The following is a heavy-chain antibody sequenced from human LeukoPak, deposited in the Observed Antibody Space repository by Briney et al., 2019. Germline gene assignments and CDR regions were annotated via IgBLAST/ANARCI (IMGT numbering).Heavy chain of an antibody. CDR2: ISSSSSYI. J-gene: IGHJ3*02. CDR3: AREGTTMVRGVIPDAFDI. D-gene: IGHD3-10*01. V-gene: IGHV3-21*01. CDR1: GFTFSSYA. Sequence: GGSLRLSCAASGFTFSSYAVSWVRQAPGKGLEWVSSISSSSSYIYYADSVKGRFTISRDNAKNSLYLQMNSLRAEDTAVYYCAREGTTMVRGVIPDAFDIWGQGTMVTVSS.